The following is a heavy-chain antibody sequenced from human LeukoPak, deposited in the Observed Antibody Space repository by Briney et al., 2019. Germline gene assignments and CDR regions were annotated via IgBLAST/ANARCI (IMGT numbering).Heavy chain of an antibody. V-gene: IGHV4-39*07. J-gene: IGHJ5*02. Sequence: SETLSLTCTVSGDSISSGTYYWIWIRQPAGKGLEWIGSIYYSGSTYYNPSLKSRVTISVDTSKNQFSLKLSSVTAADTAVYYCARRYSSGWLRLNWFDPWGQGTLVTVSS. D-gene: IGHD6-19*01. CDR3: ARRYSSGWLRLNWFDP. CDR1: GDSISSGTYY. CDR2: IYYSGST.